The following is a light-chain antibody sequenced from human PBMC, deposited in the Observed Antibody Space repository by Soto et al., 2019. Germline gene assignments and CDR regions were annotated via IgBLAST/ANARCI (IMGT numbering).Light chain of an antibody. Sequence: DIKMTQSPSSLSASVGDTVTITCRARQGISNYLAWYQQKPGQVPNLLIYAASTLQSGVPSRFSGSGSGTDFTLTISSLRPEDVATYYCQQYNNAPRTFGQGTKVEI. CDR2: AAS. V-gene: IGKV1-27*01. J-gene: IGKJ1*01. CDR3: QQYNNAPRT. CDR1: QGISNY.